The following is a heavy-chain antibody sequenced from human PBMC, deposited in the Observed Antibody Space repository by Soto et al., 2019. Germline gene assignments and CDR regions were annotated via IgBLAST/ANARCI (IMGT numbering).Heavy chain of an antibody. D-gene: IGHD5-18*01. V-gene: IGHV4-31*03. CDR1: GGSISSGGYY. CDR3: ARSSPGGNTGDY. Sequence: SETLSLTCTVSGGSISSGGYYWSWIRQHPGKGLEWIGYIYYSGSTYYNPSLKSRVTISVDTSKNQFSLKLSSVTAADTAVYYCARSSPGGNTGDYWGQGTLVTVSS. CDR2: IYYSGST. J-gene: IGHJ4*02.